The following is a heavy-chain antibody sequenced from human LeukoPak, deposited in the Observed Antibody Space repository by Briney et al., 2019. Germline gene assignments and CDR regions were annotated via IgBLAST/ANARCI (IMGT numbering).Heavy chain of an antibody. D-gene: IGHD1-26*01. J-gene: IGHJ5*02. CDR3: ARDNSVGETAWWFDP. CDR1: GYTFTSYA. CDR2: INPSGSSA. V-gene: IGHV1-46*01. Sequence: GASVKVSCKASGYTFTSYAITWVRQAPGQGLEWMGFINPSGSSAAYAQKFQGRLTMTRDMFTSTDYMELTSLTSDDTAVYYCARDNSVGETAWWFDPWGQGTLVTVSS.